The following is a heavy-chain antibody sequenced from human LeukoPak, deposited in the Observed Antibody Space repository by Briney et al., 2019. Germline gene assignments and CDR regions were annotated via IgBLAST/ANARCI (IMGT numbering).Heavy chain of an antibody. V-gene: IGHV3-49*04. Sequence: GGSLRLSCTASGFTFGDYAMSWVRQAPGKGLEWVGFIRSKACGGTTEYAASVKGRFTISGDDSKSIAYLQMNSLKTEDTAVYYCTRVQQLAGFDYWGQGTLVTVSS. D-gene: IGHD6-13*01. J-gene: IGHJ4*02. CDR3: TRVQQLAGFDY. CDR1: GFTFGDYA. CDR2: IRSKACGGTT.